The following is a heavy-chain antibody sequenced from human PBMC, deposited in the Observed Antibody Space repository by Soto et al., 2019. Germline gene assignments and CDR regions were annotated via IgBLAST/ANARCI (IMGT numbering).Heavy chain of an antibody. V-gene: IGHV3-11*01. Sequence: GGSLRLSCAASGFTFSDYYMSWIRQAPGKGLEWVSYISSSGSTIYYADSVKGRFTISRYNAKNSLYLQMNSLRAEDTAVYYCARYCSGGSCYYGAFDIWGQGTMVTVSS. CDR3: ARYCSGGSCYYGAFDI. D-gene: IGHD2-15*01. CDR2: ISSSGSTI. J-gene: IGHJ3*02. CDR1: GFTFSDYY.